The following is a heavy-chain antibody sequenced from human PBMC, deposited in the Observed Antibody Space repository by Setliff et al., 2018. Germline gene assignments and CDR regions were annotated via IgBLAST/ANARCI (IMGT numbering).Heavy chain of an antibody. D-gene: IGHD6-13*01. V-gene: IGHV1-8*02. CDR3: ARECYSSSWYGDYYYYYGMDV. CDR1: GYTFTSYD. J-gene: IGHJ6*02. Sequence: ASVKVSCKASGYTFTSYDINCVRQATGQGLEWMGWMNPNSGNTGYAQKFQGRVTMTRNTSISTAYMELSSLRSEDTAVYYCARECYSSSWYGDYYYYYGMDVWGQGTTVTVSS. CDR2: MNPNSGNT.